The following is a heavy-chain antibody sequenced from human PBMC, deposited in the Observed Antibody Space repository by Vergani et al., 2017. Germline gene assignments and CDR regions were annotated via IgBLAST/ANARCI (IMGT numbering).Heavy chain of an antibody. CDR1: GGSISSYY. CDR3: ARDGRYYYGSGSYRWFDP. V-gene: IGHV4-59*12. J-gene: IGHJ5*02. Sequence: QVQLQESGPGLVKPSETLSLTCTVSGGSISSYYWSWIRHPPGKGLEWIGEINHSGSTNYNPSLKSRVTISVDTSKNQFSLKLSSVTAADTAVYYCARDGRYYYGSGSYRWFDPWGQGTLVTVSS. D-gene: IGHD3-10*01. CDR2: INHSGST.